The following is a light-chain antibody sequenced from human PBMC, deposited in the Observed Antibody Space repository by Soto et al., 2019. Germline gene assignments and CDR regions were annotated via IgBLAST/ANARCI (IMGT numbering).Light chain of an antibody. CDR1: QGISSD. CDR3: QQDYDYPLT. V-gene: IGKV1-6*01. Sequence: RAPLSCRASQGISSDLAWYQQKPGKAPKVLIYAASTLQSGVPSRFSGSGSGTDFTLTISSLQPEDFATYYCQQDYDYPLTFGQGTKVDIK. CDR2: AAS. J-gene: IGKJ1*01.